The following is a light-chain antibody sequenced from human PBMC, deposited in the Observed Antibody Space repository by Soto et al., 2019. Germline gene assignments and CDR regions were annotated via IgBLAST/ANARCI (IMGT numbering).Light chain of an antibody. CDR3: QQYGSSGT. Sequence: EIVLTQSPVTLSLSPVERATVSLMASQSVSSTYLIWYQQKPGQXPRLLIYGESNRATGIPDRFSGSGSGTDFTLTISRLEPEDFAVYYCQQYGSSGTFGQGTRLEIK. J-gene: IGKJ5*01. V-gene: IGKV3-20*01. CDR1: QSVSSTY. CDR2: GES.